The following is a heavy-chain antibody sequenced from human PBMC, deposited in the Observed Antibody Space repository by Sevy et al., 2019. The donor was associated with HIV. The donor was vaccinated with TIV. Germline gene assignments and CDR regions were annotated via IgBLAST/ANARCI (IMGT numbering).Heavy chain of an antibody. CDR2: IKSNTDGGTT. V-gene: IGHV3-15*07. CDR3: TTDIYNWINRSYPTTHSS. D-gene: IGHD1-20*01. Sequence: GGCLRLSCAASGFTFSNAWMNCVRQAPGKGLEWVGRIKSNTDGGTTDYAAPVKGRFTISRDDSKNTLYVQMNSLKTEDTAVHYCTTDIYNWINRSYPTTHSSWGQGAMVTVSS. J-gene: IGHJ4*02. CDR1: GFTFSNAW.